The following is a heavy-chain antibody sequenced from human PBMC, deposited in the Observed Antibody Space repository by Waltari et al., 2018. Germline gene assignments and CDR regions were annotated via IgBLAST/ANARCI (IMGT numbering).Heavy chain of an antibody. D-gene: IGHD2-21*02. V-gene: IGHV4-59*01. CDR1: GGSISGFY. J-gene: IGHJ5*02. CDR3: ARGGGGYWEWFDP. Sequence: QVQLQESGPSLLKPSETLSLICTVSGGSISGFYWSWVRQPPGKGLDWIGYIYYTGSTNCNPPLKSCVTMSVEASKILSSLKLSSVTAADTAFYYCARGGGGYWEWFDPRGKGTLVTVSS. CDR2: IYYTGST.